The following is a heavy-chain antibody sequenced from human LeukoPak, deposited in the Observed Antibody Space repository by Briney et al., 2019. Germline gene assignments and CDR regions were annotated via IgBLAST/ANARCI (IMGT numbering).Heavy chain of an antibody. CDR3: ARDGGYYDSSGNINLGPAHFDY. CDR2: IYYSGST. CDR1: GGSISSSSYY. Sequence: PSETLSLTCTVSGGSISSSSYYWGWIRQPPGKGLEWIGSIYYSGSTYYNPSLKSRVTISVDTSKNQFSLKLSSVTAADTAVYYCARDGGYYDSSGNINLGPAHFDYWGQGTLVTVSS. V-gene: IGHV4-39*07. J-gene: IGHJ4*02. D-gene: IGHD3-22*01.